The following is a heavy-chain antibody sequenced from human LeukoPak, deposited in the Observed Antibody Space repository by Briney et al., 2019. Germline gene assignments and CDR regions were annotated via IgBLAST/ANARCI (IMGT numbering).Heavy chain of an antibody. J-gene: IGHJ4*02. CDR1: GXTFSSHW. V-gene: IGHV3-7*05. CDR2: IKEDGSEK. CDR3: VRSGGY. D-gene: IGHD1-26*01. Sequence: GGSLRLSCAASGXTFSSHWMNWVRQAPGKGLEWVANIKEDGSEKYYVDSVKGRFTISRDNAKNSLCLQMNSLRAEDTAIYYCVRSGGYWGQGTLVTVSS.